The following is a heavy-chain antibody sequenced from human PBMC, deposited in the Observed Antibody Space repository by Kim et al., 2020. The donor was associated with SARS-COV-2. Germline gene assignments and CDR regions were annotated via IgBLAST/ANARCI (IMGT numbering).Heavy chain of an antibody. J-gene: IGHJ6*02. V-gene: IGHV3-21*01. CDR3: ARVVLGTLYYYYGMDV. CDR2: ISSSSSYI. CDR1: GFTFSSYS. Sequence: GGSLRLSCAASGFTFSSYSMNWVRQAPGKGLEWVSSISSSSSYIYYADSVKGRFTISRDNAKNSLYLQMNSLRAEDTAVYYCARVVLGTLYYYYGMDVWGQGTTVTVSS. D-gene: IGHD2-21*01.